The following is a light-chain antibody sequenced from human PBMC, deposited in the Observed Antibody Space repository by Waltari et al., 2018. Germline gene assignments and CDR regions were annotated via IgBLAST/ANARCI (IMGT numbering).Light chain of an antibody. V-gene: IGKV3-11*01. Sequence: ILLTQSPVILSVSPGGRATLSCRASQSICNNLAWYQQKPGQAPRLFIYDASNRATGIPARFSGSGSGTDFPLPIASLEPEDLAVYYCQHRYNWPRTFGQGTKVEIK. CDR2: DAS. CDR3: QHRYNWPRT. J-gene: IGKJ1*01. CDR1: QSICNN.